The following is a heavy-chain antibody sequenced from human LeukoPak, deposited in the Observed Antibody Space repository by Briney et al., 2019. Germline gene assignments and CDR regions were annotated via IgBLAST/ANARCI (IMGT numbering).Heavy chain of an antibody. CDR1: GFILSRDA. CDR2: IHSSGDTT. D-gene: IGHD3-16*01. CDR3: AKDPSPYSANWFDP. Sequence: HSGGSLRLSCEASGFILSRDAMSWVRQAPGKGLEWVSSIHSSGDTTFYADSVRGRFTISRDTSRNTLYLQMNSVSADDTAIYYCAKDPSPYSANWFDPWGQGTLVTVSS. J-gene: IGHJ5*02. V-gene: IGHV3-23*01.